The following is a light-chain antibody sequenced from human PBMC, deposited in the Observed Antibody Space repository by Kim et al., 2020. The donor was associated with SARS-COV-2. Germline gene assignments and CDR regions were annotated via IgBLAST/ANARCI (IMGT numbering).Light chain of an antibody. CDR3: QAWDSSTAV. Sequence: SYELTQPPSVSVSPGQTASITCSGDKLGEKYACWYQQKPGQSPVLVIYQDSKRPSGIPERFSGSNSGNTATLTISGTQAMGEADYYCQAWDSSTAVFGGG. CDR1: KLGEKY. V-gene: IGLV3-1*01. J-gene: IGLJ3*02. CDR2: QDS.